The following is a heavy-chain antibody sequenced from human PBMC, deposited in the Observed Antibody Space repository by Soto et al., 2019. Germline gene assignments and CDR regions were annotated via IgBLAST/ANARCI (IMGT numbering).Heavy chain of an antibody. Sequence: EVQLVESGGALVEPGGSLRLSCAASGFTFNNARMSWVRQAPGKGLDWVGRIDGGKTDFAAPVEVRFTFSRDDSRNTLFLQMNSLKTEATGVYYCTSNAAAKVGTLSYWGQGTLVTVSS. V-gene: IGHV3-15*02. CDR2: IDGGKT. D-gene: IGHD1-26*01. CDR3: TSNAAAKVGTLSY. CDR1: GFTFNNAR. J-gene: IGHJ4*02.